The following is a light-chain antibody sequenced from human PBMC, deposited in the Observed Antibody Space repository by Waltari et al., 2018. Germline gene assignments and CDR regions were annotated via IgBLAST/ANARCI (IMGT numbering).Light chain of an antibody. J-gene: IGKJ5*01. CDR3: QQDYSTPPT. CDR2: WAS. Sequence: DIVMTQSPDSLAVSLGERATINCKSSQTLLYSSNNKNYLAWYQQKPGQPPKLLIYWASARESVVPDRFSGSGSGTDFTLTISSLQAEDVAVYYCQQDYSTPPTFGQGTRLEIK. CDR1: QTLLYSSNNKNY. V-gene: IGKV4-1*01.